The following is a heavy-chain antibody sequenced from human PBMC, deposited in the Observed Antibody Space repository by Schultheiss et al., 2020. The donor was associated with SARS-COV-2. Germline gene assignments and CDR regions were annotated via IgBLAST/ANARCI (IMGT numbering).Heavy chain of an antibody. CDR1: GFTFSSYG. D-gene: IGHD3-22*01. CDR3: ARGPYYYDSSGPTRFDY. V-gene: IGHV3-21*04. J-gene: IGHJ4*02. CDR2: ISSSSSYI. Sequence: GGSLRLSCAASGFTFSSYGMHWVRQAPGKGLEWVSSISSSSSYIYYADSVKGRFTISRDNAKNTLYLQMNSLRAEDTAVYYCARGPYYYDSSGPTRFDYWGQGTLVTVSS.